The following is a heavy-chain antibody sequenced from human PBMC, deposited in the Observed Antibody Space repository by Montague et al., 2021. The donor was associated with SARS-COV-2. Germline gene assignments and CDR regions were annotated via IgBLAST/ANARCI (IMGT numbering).Heavy chain of an antibody. J-gene: IGHJ4*02. CDR3: ARGGRAYCSGGSCYFVFDY. V-gene: IGHV4-31*03. CDR2: IYYTGSS. Sequence: TLSLTCTVSGDSISSSAYYWSWIRQHPGKGLEWIGYIYYTGSSYCNPTLRSRLTISVDTSKNQFSLKLNSVTAAETAVYYCARGGRAYCSGGSCYFVFDYWGQGTLVTVSS. CDR1: GDSISSSAYY. D-gene: IGHD2-15*01.